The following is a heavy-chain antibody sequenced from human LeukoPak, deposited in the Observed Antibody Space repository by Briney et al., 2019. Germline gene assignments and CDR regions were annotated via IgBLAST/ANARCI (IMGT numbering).Heavy chain of an antibody. Sequence: SETLSLTCTVSGGSISTYYWSWIRQPPGKGLESIAYIDYSASTNYNPSLKSRVTISVDTSKNQFSLKLSSVTAADTAVYYCARRYCSSTSCYFDYWGQGTLVTVSS. J-gene: IGHJ4*02. D-gene: IGHD2-2*01. CDR2: IDYSAST. CDR3: ARRYCSSTSCYFDY. V-gene: IGHV4-59*08. CDR1: GGSISTYY.